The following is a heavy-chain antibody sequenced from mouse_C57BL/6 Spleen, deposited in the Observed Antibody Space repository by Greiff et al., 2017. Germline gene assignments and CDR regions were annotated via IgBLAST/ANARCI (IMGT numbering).Heavy chain of an antibody. D-gene: IGHD2-5*01. V-gene: IGHV5-9*01. Sequence: EVHLVESGGGLVKPGGSLKLSCAASGFTFSSYTMSWVRQTPEKRLEWVATISGGGGNTYYPDSVKGRFTISRDNAKNTLYLQMSSLRSEDTALYYCARAYYSNPYYFDYWGQGTTLTVSS. CDR2: ISGGGGNT. CDR3: ARAYYSNPYYFDY. CDR1: GFTFSSYT. J-gene: IGHJ2*01.